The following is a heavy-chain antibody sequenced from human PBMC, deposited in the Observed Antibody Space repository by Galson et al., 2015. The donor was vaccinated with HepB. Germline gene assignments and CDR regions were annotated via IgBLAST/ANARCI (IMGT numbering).Heavy chain of an antibody. Sequence: SLRLSCAASGFTFSNSWMSWVRQAPGKGLEWVANIKRDGSEKYYVDSAKGRFTISRDNAKNSLFLQMDNLRAEDTAVYYCTTDLSGGSHFDYWGQGTLVTVSS. V-gene: IGHV3-7*03. D-gene: IGHD2-15*01. J-gene: IGHJ4*02. CDR1: GFTFSNSW. CDR3: TTDLSGGSHFDY. CDR2: IKRDGSEK.